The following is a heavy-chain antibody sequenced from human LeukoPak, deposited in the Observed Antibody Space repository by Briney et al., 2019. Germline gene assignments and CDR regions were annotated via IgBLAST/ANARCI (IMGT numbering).Heavy chain of an antibody. Sequence: GGPLRLSCAASGFTFSNYAMSWVRQAPGKGLEGVSATSGSSGSRWYADSVKGRFTVTRDNSKNTLYLQMNSLRDDDTAVYYCAKDEGATRLIDNWGQGTLVTVSS. CDR1: GFTFSNYA. D-gene: IGHD3-16*01. J-gene: IGHJ4*02. CDR2: TSGSSGSR. CDR3: AKDEGATRLIDN. V-gene: IGHV3-23*01.